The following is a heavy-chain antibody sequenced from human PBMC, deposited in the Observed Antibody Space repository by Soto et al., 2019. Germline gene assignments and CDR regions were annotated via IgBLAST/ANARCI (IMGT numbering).Heavy chain of an antibody. Sequence: SVKVSCKASGVTFSSYAISWVRQAPGQGLEWMGGIIPIFGTANYAQKFRGRVTITADESTSTAYMELSSLRSEDTAVYYCARDLRTGGYSYGPRGNWFDPWGQGTLVTVSS. CDR3: ARDLRTGGYSYGPRGNWFDP. J-gene: IGHJ5*02. CDR1: GVTFSSYA. D-gene: IGHD5-18*01. V-gene: IGHV1-69*13. CDR2: IIPIFGTA.